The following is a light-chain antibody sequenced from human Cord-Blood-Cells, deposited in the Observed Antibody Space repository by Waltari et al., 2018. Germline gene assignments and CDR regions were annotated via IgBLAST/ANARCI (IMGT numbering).Light chain of an antibody. CDR2: AAS. V-gene: IGKV1-39*01. CDR3: QQSYSTHPWT. J-gene: IGKJ1*01. Sequence: DIQMTQSPSSLSASVGDRVTITCRARQSITSYLNWYQQKPGKAPKLLIYAASSLQSGVPSRFSGSGSGTDFTLTISSLQPEDFATYYCQQSYSTHPWTFGQGTKVEIK. CDR1: QSITSY.